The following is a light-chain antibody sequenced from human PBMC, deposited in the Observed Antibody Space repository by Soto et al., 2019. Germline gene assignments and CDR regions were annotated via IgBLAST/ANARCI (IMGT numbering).Light chain of an antibody. CDR1: SSNIGSNY. J-gene: IGLJ3*02. V-gene: IGLV1-47*01. Sequence: QAVVTQPPSASGTPGQRVTIYCSGSSSNIGSNYVYWYQQSPGTAPKLLIYRNNQRPSGVPDRFSGSKSGTSASLAISGLRSEDEADYYCAAWDDSLSGGVFGGGTKVTVL. CDR3: AAWDDSLSGGV. CDR2: RNN.